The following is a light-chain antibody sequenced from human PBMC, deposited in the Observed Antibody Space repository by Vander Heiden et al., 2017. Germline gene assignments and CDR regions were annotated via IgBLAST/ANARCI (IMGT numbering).Light chain of an antibody. J-gene: IGKJ3*01. Sequence: ELVLTQSPATLSLSPGERATLSCRASQSVSSYLAWYQQKPGQAPRLLIYDASNRATGIPARFSGSGSGTDFTLTISSLEPEDFAVYYCQQRSNWPPFTLGPGTKVDIK. CDR1: QSVSSY. CDR2: DAS. V-gene: IGKV3-11*01. CDR3: QQRSNWPPFT.